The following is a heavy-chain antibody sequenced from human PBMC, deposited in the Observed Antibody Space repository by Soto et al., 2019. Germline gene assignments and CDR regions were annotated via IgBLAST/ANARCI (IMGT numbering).Heavy chain of an antibody. V-gene: IGHV3-21*04. J-gene: IGHJ6*02. Sequence: GGSLRLSCAASGFPFSGYAIHWVRQAPGKGLEWVAIINGSGSNRNYADSVKGRFTISRDNAKNSLYLQMNSLRAEDTAVYYCARMEFVVVPSAMFYYYYGMDVWGQGTTVTVSS. CDR3: ARMEFVVVPSAMFYYYYGMDV. CDR2: INGSGSNR. D-gene: IGHD2-2*01. CDR1: GFPFSGYA.